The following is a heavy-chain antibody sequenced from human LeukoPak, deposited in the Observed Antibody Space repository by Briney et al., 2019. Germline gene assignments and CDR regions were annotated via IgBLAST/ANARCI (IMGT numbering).Heavy chain of an antibody. D-gene: IGHD1-26*01. CDR2: INPKSGSR. V-gene: IGHV1-2*02. J-gene: IGHJ5*02. Sequence: ASVKVSCKASGYTFTGYYMHWVRQAPGQGLEWMGWINPKSGSRNYGQKFQGRVTMTRDTSISTAYMEVSRLRSDDTAMYYCAREGSGSYYLWFDPWGQGTLVTVSS. CDR1: GYTFTGYY. CDR3: AREGSGSYYLWFDP.